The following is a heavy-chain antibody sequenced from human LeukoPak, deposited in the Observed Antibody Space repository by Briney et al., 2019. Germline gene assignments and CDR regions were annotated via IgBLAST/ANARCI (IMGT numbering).Heavy chain of an antibody. CDR1: GYTFTDYY. CDR2: IVPNSGGT. CDR3: ATLGATSFDY. D-gene: IGHD1-26*01. V-gene: IGHV1-2*02. J-gene: IGHJ4*02. Sequence: SVKVSCKTSGYTFTDYYIHWVRQAPGQGLEWMGWIVPNSGGTNYAQKFQGRVTMTRDTSISTAYMELSRLRYDDTAVYYCATLGATSFDYWGQGTLVTVSS.